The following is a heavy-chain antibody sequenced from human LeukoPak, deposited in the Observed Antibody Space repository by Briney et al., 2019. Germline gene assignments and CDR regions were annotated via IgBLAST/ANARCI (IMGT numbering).Heavy chain of an antibody. CDR3: ASLYYYDSSGVIDAFDI. CDR1: GYTFTGYY. D-gene: IGHD3-22*01. Sequence: GASVKVSCKASGYTFTGYYMHWVRQAPGQGLEWMGWINPNSGGTNYAQKFQGRVTMIRDTSISTAYMELSRLRSDDTAVYYCASLYYYDSSGVIDAFDIWGQGTMVTVSS. CDR2: INPNSGGT. V-gene: IGHV1-2*02. J-gene: IGHJ3*02.